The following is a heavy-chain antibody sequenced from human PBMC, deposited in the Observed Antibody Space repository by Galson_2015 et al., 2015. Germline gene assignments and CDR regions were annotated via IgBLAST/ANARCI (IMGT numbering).Heavy chain of an antibody. J-gene: IGHJ4*02. CDR3: ARGARQWLVLYYFDY. D-gene: IGHD6-19*01. CDR1: GGSFSGYY. CDR2: INHSGST. V-gene: IGHV4-34*01. Sequence: SETLSLTCAVYGGSFSGYYWSWIRQPPGKGLEWIGEINHSGSTNYNPSLKSRVTISVDTSKNQFSLKLSSVTAADTAVYYCARGARQWLVLYYFDYWGQGTLVTVSS.